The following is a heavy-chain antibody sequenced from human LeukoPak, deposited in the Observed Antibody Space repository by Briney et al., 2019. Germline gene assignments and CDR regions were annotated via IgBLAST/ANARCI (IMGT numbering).Heavy chain of an antibody. V-gene: IGHV3-23*01. CDR3: ARGHMVRGVIALLFDY. CDR1: GFTFNTYA. J-gene: IGHJ4*02. D-gene: IGHD3-10*01. Sequence: GGSLRLSCAASGFTFNTYAMTWVRRAPGKGLEWVSAISGSDGSTYYADSVKGRFTISRDNSKNTLYLQMNSLRAEDTAIYYCARGHMVRGVIALLFDYWGQGTLVTVSS. CDR2: ISGSDGST.